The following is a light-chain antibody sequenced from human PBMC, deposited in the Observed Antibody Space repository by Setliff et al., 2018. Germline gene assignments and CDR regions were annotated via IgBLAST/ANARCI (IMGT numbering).Light chain of an antibody. Sequence: QSALAQPASVSGSPGQSITISCTGTIADVGYLNYVSWYQQHPGKAPKLIIYEVATRASGVSDRFSGSKSGSTASLTISGVQTEDEADYYCNSYTTSGIILFGGGTKGTV. CDR1: IADVGYLNY. CDR3: NSYTTSGIIL. J-gene: IGLJ2*01. V-gene: IGLV2-14*01. CDR2: EVA.